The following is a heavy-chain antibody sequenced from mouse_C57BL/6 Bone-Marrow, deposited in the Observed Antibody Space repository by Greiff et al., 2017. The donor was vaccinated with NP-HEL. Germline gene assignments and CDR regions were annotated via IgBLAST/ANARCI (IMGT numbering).Heavy chain of an antibody. V-gene: IGHV5-15*01. CDR2: ISNLAYSI. D-gene: IGHD2-4*01. Sequence: EVKLQESGGGLVQPGGSLKLSCAASGFTFSDYGMAWVRQAPRKGPEWVAFISNLAYSIYSADPVTGRFTISRENAKNTLYLEMSSLRSEDTAMYYCARQNYYDYDVRAMDYWGQGTSVTVSS. CDR1: GFTFSDYG. J-gene: IGHJ4*01. CDR3: ARQNYYDYDVRAMDY.